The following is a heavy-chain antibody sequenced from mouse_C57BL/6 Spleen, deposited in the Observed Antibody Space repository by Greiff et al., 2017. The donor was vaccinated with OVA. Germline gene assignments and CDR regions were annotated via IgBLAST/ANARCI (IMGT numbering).Heavy chain of an antibody. Sequence: VQGVESGPGLVQPSQSLSITCTVSGFSLTSYGVHWVRQSPGKGLEWLGVIWSGGSTDYNAAFISRLSISKDNSKSQVFFKMNSLQADDTAIYYCASPLYPGFAYWGQGTLVTVSA. J-gene: IGHJ3*01. CDR1: GFSLTSYG. CDR3: ASPLYPGFAY. V-gene: IGHV2-2*01. CDR2: IWSGGST.